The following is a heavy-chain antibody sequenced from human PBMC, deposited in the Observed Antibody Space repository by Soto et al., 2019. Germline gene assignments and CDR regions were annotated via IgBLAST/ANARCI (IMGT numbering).Heavy chain of an antibody. V-gene: IGHV1-69*13. CDR1: GGTFSSYA. J-gene: IGHJ4*02. CDR3: ARGWSYDILTGYSY. Sequence: SVKVSCKASGGTFSSYAISWVRQAPGQGLEWMGGIIPIFGTANYAQKFQGRVTITADESTSTAYMELSSLRSEDTALYYCARGWSYDILTGYSYWGQGALVTVSS. D-gene: IGHD3-9*01. CDR2: IIPIFGTA.